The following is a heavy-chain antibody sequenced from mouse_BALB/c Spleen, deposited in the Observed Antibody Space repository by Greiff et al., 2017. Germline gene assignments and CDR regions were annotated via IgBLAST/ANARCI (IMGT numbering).Heavy chain of an antibody. CDR2: IWSGGST. CDR1: GFSLTSYG. V-gene: IGHV2-2*02. J-gene: IGHJ3*01. Sequence: VKVVESGPGLVQPSQSLSITCTVSGFSLTSYGVHWVRQSPGKGLEWLGVIWSGGSTDYNAAFISRLSISKDNSKSQVFFKMNSLQANDTAIYYCARNHRYDPAWFAYWGQGTLVTVSA. CDR3: ARNHRYDPAWFAY. D-gene: IGHD2-14*01.